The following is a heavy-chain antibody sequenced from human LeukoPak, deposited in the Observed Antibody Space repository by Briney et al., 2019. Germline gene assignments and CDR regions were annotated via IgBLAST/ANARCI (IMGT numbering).Heavy chain of an antibody. V-gene: IGHV3-30-3*01. Sequence: GRSLRLSCAASGSTFSGYPTHWVRQAPGKGLEWVAVISYDGSNKYYADSVKGRFTISRDNSKNTLYLQMNSLRAEDTAVYYCARGGGGYFDYWGQGTLVTVSS. CDR1: GSTFSGYP. CDR2: ISYDGSNK. D-gene: IGHD3-16*01. J-gene: IGHJ4*02. CDR3: ARGGGGYFDY.